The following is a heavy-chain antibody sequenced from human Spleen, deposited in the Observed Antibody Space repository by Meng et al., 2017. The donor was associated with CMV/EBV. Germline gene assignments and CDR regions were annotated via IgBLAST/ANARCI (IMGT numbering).Heavy chain of an antibody. CDR1: GYTFITYD. Sequence: SGYTFITYDINSVRQATGQGLEWMGWMNPKSGDTGYAQKFQGRVTFTRDTSITTAYMELSSLRSDDTAVYYCARSRATFGVVSRGFDPWGQGTLVTVSS. V-gene: IGHV1-8*03. J-gene: IGHJ5*02. CDR3: ARSRATFGVVSRGFDP. D-gene: IGHD3-3*01. CDR2: MNPKSGDT.